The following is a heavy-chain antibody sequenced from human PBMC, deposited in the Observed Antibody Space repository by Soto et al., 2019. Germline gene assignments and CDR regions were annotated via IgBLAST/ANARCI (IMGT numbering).Heavy chain of an antibody. CDR2: LSGSGGST. J-gene: IGHJ5*02. D-gene: IGHD2-2*01. V-gene: IGHV3-23*01. CDR1: GCALSSFA. CDR3: AKDTVPVATPWFDP. Sequence: GGSLRLSCAASGCALSSFAMNWFRQAPGKGLEWVSTLSGSGGSTYYADSVKGRFTISRDNSKNTLYLQMTSLRAEDTAVYYCAKDTVPVATPWFDPWGQRTLVTVSS.